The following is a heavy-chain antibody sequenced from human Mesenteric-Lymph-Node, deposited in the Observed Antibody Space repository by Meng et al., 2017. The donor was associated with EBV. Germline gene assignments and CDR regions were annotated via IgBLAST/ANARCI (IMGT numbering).Heavy chain of an antibody. J-gene: IGHJ4*01. D-gene: IGHD6-19*01. V-gene: IGHV1-3*01. CDR2: INAGNGNT. Sequence: QGQPGRAGAGVRKPGSSVKVSCKASGGTFSSYAISWVRQAPGQGLEWMGWINAGNGNTKYSEKFQGRVTITRDTFASTAYMELSSLRSEDTAVYYCARGASTSWPVDYWGHGTLVTVSS. CDR1: GGTFSSYA. CDR3: ARGASTSWPVDY.